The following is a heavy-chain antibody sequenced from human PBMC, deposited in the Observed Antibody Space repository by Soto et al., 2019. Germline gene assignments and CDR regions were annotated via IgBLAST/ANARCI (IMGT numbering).Heavy chain of an antibody. D-gene: IGHD6-13*01. CDR1: GDSVSNSGYY. Sequence: SETLSLTCTVSGDSVSNSGYYWGWIRQSPGKRLEWIGSVSFSGSKYYNPSLRGRVTFSVDTSKTLISLKLRSVTAADTAVYYCARGSTWQGRDWFDPWGQGTLVTVSS. CDR3: ARGSTWQGRDWFDP. J-gene: IGHJ5*02. CDR2: VSFSGSK. V-gene: IGHV4-39*01.